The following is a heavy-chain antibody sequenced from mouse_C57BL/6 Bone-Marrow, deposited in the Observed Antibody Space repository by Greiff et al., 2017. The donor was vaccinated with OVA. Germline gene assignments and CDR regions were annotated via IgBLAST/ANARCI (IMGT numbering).Heavy chain of an antibody. CDR2: IRLKSDNYAT. CDR3: TDLTWFAY. V-gene: IGHV6-3*01. J-gene: IGHJ3*01. CDR1: GFTFSNYW. Sequence: EVKLVESGGGLVQPGGSMKLSCVASGFTFSNYWMNWVRQSPEKGLEWVAQIRLKSDNYATHYAESVKGRFTISRDDSKSSVYLQMNNLRAEDTGIYHCTDLTWFAYWGQGTLVTVSA.